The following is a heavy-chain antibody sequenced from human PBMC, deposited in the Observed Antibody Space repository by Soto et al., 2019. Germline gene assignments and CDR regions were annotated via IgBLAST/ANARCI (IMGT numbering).Heavy chain of an antibody. CDR3: ARVGYNDYENDY. Sequence: PGGSLRLSCAASGFTFSSYGMHWVRQAPGKGLEWVAVIWYDGSNKYYADSVKGRFTISRDNSKNTLYLQMNSLRVEDTAVYYCARVGYNDYENDYWGQGILVTVSS. D-gene: IGHD5-12*01. CDR2: IWYDGSNK. J-gene: IGHJ4*02. V-gene: IGHV3-33*01. CDR1: GFTFSSYG.